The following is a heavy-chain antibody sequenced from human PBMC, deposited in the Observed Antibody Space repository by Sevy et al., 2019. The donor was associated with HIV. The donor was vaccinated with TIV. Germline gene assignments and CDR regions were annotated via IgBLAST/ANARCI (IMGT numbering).Heavy chain of an antibody. J-gene: IGHJ4*02. CDR1: GFSFGDYA. CDR3: TREGHEVVVAASPDF. Sequence: GGSLRLSCIASGFSFGDYAMSWFRQAPGKGLEWVSFIRSKTYGETTEYAASVKGRFTVSRDDSRSIVSLQMNRLKTEDTAVYYCTREGHEVVVAASPDFWGQRTLVTVSS. D-gene: IGHD2-15*01. V-gene: IGHV3-49*03. CDR2: IRSKTYGETT.